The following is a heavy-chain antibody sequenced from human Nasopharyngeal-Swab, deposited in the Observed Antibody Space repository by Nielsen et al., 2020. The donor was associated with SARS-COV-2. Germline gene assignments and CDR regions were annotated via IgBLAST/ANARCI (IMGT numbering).Heavy chain of an antibody. CDR3: AKERLTFGSGSYPDY. Sequence: GESLKISCAASGFTVRSFGMHWVRQAPGKGLEWVAKLWYDGSSKRFADSVKGRFTISRDNSKNTLYLQMNSLRAGDTAVYYCAKERLTFGSGSYPDYWGQGTLVTVSS. CDR1: GFTVRSFG. J-gene: IGHJ4*02. D-gene: IGHD3-10*01. CDR2: LWYDGSSK. V-gene: IGHV3-33*06.